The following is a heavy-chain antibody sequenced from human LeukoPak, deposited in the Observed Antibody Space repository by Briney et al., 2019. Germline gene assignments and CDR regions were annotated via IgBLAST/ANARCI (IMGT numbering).Heavy chain of an antibody. CDR1: AFTFSEYY. V-gene: IGHV3-11*04. CDR3: ARQYCSTTTCYTDY. Sequence: GGSLRLSCAASAFTFSEYYMTWLRQAPGKGLEWVSYIGTSGSPIYYVHSVKGRFTISRDDAKNSLYLQMTSLRADDTAVYYCARQYCSTTTCYTDYWGQGSLVTVSS. J-gene: IGHJ4*02. D-gene: IGHD2-2*02. CDR2: IGTSGSPI.